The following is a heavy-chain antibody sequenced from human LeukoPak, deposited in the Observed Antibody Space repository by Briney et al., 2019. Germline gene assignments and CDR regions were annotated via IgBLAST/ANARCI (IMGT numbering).Heavy chain of an antibody. V-gene: IGHV4-4*07. J-gene: IGHJ4*02. Sequence: SETLSLTCTASGGSISSYYWTWIRQPAGKGLEWIGRIYPGGSTNYNPTLKSRVTMSVDTSKNQFSLKLRSVTAAGTAVYYCARENSGSYREFDHWGQGTLVTVSS. CDR3: ARENSGSYREFDH. CDR2: IYPGGST. D-gene: IGHD1-26*01. CDR1: GGSISSYY.